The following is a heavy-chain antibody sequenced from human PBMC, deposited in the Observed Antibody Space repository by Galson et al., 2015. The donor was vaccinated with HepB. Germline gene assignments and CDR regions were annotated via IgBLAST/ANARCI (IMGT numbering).Heavy chain of an antibody. CDR3: AREQSGIVVVPAYYYYGMDV. CDR2: IKQDGSEK. J-gene: IGHJ6*02. Sequence: SLRLPCAASGFTFSSYWMSWVRQAPGKGLEWVANIKQDGSEKYYVDSVKGRFTISRDNAKNSLYLQMNSLRAEDTAVYYCAREQSGIVVVPAYYYYGMDVWGQGTTVTVSS. CDR1: GFTFSSYW. V-gene: IGHV3-7*03. D-gene: IGHD2-2*01.